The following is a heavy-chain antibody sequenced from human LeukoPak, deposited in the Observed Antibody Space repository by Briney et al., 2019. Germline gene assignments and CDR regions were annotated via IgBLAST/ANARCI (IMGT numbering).Heavy chain of an antibody. D-gene: IGHD2-2*01. CDR3: ARQRVPAAGNWFDP. Sequence: GGSLRLSCVTSGLTFSKSWMTWVRQAPGKGLQWVAHIKGDGGDKYYVDSVKGRFTISRDNGKTSVYLQMNSLRAEDTAVYYCARQRVPAAGNWFDPWGQGTLVTVSS. CDR2: IKGDGGDK. CDR1: GLTFSKSW. J-gene: IGHJ5*02. V-gene: IGHV3-7*05.